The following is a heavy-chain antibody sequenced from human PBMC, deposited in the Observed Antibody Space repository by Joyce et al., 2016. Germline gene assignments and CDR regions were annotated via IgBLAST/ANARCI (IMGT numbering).Heavy chain of an antibody. CDR3: AHAPATDRYYGMDV. CDR2: IYWDDDK. D-gene: IGHD6-25*01. J-gene: IGHJ6*02. CDR1: GFSLSTSGVG. Sequence: QVTLKESGPTLVKPTQTLTLTCTFSGFSLSTSGVGVGWMRQPPGKALGWLDLIYWDDDKRYSTSLKSRLTITKDTSKNQVVLTMTNMDPVDTATYYCAHAPATDRYYGMDVWGQGTTVTVSS. V-gene: IGHV2-5*02.